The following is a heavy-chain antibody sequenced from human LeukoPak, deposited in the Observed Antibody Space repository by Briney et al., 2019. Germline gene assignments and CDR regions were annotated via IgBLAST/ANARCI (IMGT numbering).Heavy chain of an antibody. CDR1: GFTFRSYG. D-gene: IGHD3-22*01. Sequence: PGGSLRLSCAASGFTFRSYGMHWVRQAPGKGLEWVAIIRYDGTNKYYADSVKGRFTISRDNSKNTLYLQMNSLRAEDTAVYYCAKSKSMIVVVSLDYWGQGTLVTVSS. CDR3: AKSKSMIVVVSLDY. V-gene: IGHV3-30*02. CDR2: IRYDGTNK. J-gene: IGHJ4*02.